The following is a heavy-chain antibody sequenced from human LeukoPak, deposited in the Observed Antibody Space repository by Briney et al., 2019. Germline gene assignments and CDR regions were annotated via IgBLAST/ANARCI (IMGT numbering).Heavy chain of an antibody. Sequence: GGSLRLSCAASGFIFSSYGMHWVRQAPGMGLEWVAVIWYDGSNKYYADSVKGRFTISRDNSKNTLYLQMNSLRAEDTAVYYCARDHYDSSGYHFALDYWGQGTLVTVSS. CDR2: IWYDGSNK. CDR3: ARDHYDSSGYHFALDY. V-gene: IGHV3-33*01. CDR1: GFIFSSYG. D-gene: IGHD3-22*01. J-gene: IGHJ4*02.